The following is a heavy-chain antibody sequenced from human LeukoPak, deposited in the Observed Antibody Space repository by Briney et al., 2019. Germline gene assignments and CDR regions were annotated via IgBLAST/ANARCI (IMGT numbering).Heavy chain of an antibody. D-gene: IGHD3-10*01. CDR3: ATDQRGSGTYSDY. Sequence: GGSLGLSCAASGFTFSNAWMSWVRQAPGKGLEWVGRLKSKTDGGTTDYAAPVTGRFTISRDDSKNTLYLQMNSLRTEDTAVYYCATDQRGSGTYSDYWGQGALVTVSS. V-gene: IGHV3-15*01. CDR1: GFTFSNAW. J-gene: IGHJ4*02. CDR2: LKSKTDGGTT.